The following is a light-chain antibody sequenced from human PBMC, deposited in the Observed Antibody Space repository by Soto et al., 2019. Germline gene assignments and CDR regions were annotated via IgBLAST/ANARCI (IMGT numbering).Light chain of an antibody. CDR1: SGHSSYA. Sequence: QSVLTQSPSASASLGASVKLTCTLSSGHSSYAIAWHQQQPEKGPRYLMKLNSDGSHSKGDGIPDRFSGSSSGAERYLTISSLQSEDEADYYCQTGGTGTEVVFGGGTKLTVL. J-gene: IGLJ2*01. V-gene: IGLV4-69*01. CDR3: QTGGTGTEVV. CDR2: LNSDGSH.